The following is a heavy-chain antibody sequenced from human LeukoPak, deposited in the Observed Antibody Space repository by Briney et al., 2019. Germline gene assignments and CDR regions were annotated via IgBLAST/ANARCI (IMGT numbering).Heavy chain of an antibody. V-gene: IGHV3-66*02. J-gene: IGHJ4*02. CDR2: MYSGGST. Sequence: LAGGSLRLSCAASGFTVSSNYMSWVRQAPGKGLKWVSIMYSGGSTYYADSVKGRFTISRDNSKNTLYLQMNSLRPEDTAVYYCARAVVYRGYYDSSGYYRYFDYWGQGTLVTVSS. D-gene: IGHD3-22*01. CDR1: GFTVSSNY. CDR3: ARAVVYRGYYDSSGYYRYFDY.